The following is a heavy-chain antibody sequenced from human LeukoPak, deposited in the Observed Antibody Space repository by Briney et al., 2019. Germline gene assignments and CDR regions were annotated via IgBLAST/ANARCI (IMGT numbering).Heavy chain of an antibody. Sequence: GGSLRLSCAASGFTFSSYAMSWVRQAPGKGLEWVSAIRGSGGSTYYADSVKGRFTISRDNSKNTLYLQMNSLRAEDTAVYYCAKGEVGATIVDIDYWGQGTLVTVSS. D-gene: IGHD1-26*01. V-gene: IGHV3-23*01. CDR2: IRGSGGST. J-gene: IGHJ4*02. CDR1: GFTFSSYA. CDR3: AKGEVGATIVDIDY.